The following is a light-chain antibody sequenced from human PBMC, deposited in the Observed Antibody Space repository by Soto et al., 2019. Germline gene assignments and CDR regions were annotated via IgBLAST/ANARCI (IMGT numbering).Light chain of an antibody. Sequence: QYVLTQPPSASGTPGQRVTISCSGSSSNIGSNYVYWYQQVPGTAPKLLIYRDNQRPSRVPDRFSGSKSGTSASLAISGLRSEDEADYYCAAWDDSLSGWVFGGGTKLTV. CDR2: RDN. CDR1: SSNIGSNY. V-gene: IGLV1-47*01. CDR3: AAWDDSLSGWV. J-gene: IGLJ3*02.